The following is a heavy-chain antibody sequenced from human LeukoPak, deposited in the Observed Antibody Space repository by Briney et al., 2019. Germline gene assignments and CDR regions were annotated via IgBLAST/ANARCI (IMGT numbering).Heavy chain of an antibody. Sequence: SETLSLTCAVYGGSFSGYYWSWIRQPPGKGLEWIGEINHSGSTNYNPSLKSRVTISVDTSKNQFSLKLSSVTAADTAVYYCARTESSGWSIYFDYWGQGTLVTVSS. J-gene: IGHJ4*02. D-gene: IGHD6-19*01. CDR3: ARTESSGWSIYFDY. CDR2: INHSGST. V-gene: IGHV4-34*01. CDR1: GGSFSGYY.